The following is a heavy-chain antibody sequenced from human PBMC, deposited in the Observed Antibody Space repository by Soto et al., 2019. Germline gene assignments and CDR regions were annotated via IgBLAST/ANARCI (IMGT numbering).Heavy chain of an antibody. D-gene: IGHD6-19*01. CDR1: GGSVSSGSYY. V-gene: IGHV4-61*03. CDR2: IYYSGST. Sequence: QVQLQESGPGLVKPSETLSLTCTVSGGSVSSGSYYWSWIRQPPGKGLEWIGYIYYSGSTNYNPPPQSRVTISVDTSKNHYSPKLSSVSAADAAVYYCARGAEGWLYYFDFWGQGTLVTVSS. J-gene: IGHJ4*02. CDR3: ARGAEGWLYYFDF.